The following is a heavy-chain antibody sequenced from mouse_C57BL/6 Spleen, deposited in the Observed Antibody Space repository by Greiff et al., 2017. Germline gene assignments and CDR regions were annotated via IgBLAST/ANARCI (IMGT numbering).Heavy chain of an antibody. CDR2: INPSNGGT. CDR1: GYTFPSYW. Sequence: QVQLQQPGTELVKPGASVKLSCKASGYTFPSYWMHWVKQRPGQGLEWIGNINPSNGGTNYNEKFKSKATLTVDKSSSTAYMQLSSLTSEDSAVYYCARSTVVALYWYCDVWGTGTTVTVSS. D-gene: IGHD1-1*01. CDR3: ARSTVVALYWYCDV. J-gene: IGHJ1*03. V-gene: IGHV1-53*01.